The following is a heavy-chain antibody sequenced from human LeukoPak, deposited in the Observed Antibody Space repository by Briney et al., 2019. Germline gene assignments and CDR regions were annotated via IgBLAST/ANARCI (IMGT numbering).Heavy chain of an antibody. J-gene: IGHJ4*02. D-gene: IGHD3-16*01. Sequence: SETLSLTCAVSGGSISSSNWWSWVRQPPGKGLEWIGEIYHSGSTNYNPSLKSRVTISVDTSKNQFSLNLNSVTAADTAVYYCARLAPYYVWGSYPSYYFDFWGQGTLVTVSS. CDR2: IYHSGST. V-gene: IGHV4-4*02. CDR3: ARLAPYYVWGSYPSYYFDF. CDR1: GGSISSSNW.